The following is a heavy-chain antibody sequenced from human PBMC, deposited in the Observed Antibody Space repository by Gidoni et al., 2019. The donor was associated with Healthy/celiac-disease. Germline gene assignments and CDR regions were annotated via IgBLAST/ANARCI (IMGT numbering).Heavy chain of an antibody. D-gene: IGHD3-10*01. Sequence: EVQLVESGGGLVQPGRSLRLSCAASGFTLDDYAMHWVRQAPGKGLEWVSGISWNSGSIGYADSVKGRFTISRDNAKNSLYLQMNSLRAEDTALYYCAKAGGFGELSDFDYWGQGTLVTVSS. J-gene: IGHJ4*02. CDR3: AKAGGFGELSDFDY. CDR1: GFTLDDYA. CDR2: ISWNSGSI. V-gene: IGHV3-9*01.